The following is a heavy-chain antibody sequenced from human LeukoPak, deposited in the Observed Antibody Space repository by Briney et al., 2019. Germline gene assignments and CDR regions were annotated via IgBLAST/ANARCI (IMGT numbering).Heavy chain of an antibody. Sequence: PSETLSLTCTVSGDSISSYHWSWIRQPPGKGLEWIGYISYSGGPNYNPSHKSRVTISVDTSKNQFSLKLTSVTAADTAVYYSARDRWVFDYWGQGTLVTVSS. CDR2: ISYSGGP. V-gene: IGHV4-59*01. D-gene: IGHD4-23*01. J-gene: IGHJ4*02. CDR3: ARDRWVFDY. CDR1: GDSISSYH.